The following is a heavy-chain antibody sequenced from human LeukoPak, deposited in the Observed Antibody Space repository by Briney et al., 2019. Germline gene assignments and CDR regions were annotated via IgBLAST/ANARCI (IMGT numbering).Heavy chain of an antibody. CDR3: ARVWFGEPLDAFDI. D-gene: IGHD3-10*01. Sequence: SETLSLTCTVSGGSISSYYWSWIRQPAGKGLEWIGRIYTSGSTNYNPSLKSRVTISVDTSKNQFSLKLSSVTAADTAVYYCARVWFGEPLDAFDIWGQGTMVTVSS. CDR1: GGSISSYY. CDR2: IYTSGST. V-gene: IGHV4-4*07. J-gene: IGHJ3*02.